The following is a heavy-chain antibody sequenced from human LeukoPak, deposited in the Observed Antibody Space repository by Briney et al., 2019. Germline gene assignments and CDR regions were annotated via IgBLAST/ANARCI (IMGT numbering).Heavy chain of an antibody. CDR3: AKESGYSYGYYFDY. V-gene: IGHV3-30*18. J-gene: IGHJ4*02. CDR2: ISYDGSNK. Sequence: PGRSLRLSCAASGFTFSSYGMHWVRQAPGKGLEWVAVISYDGSNKYYADSVKGRFTISRDNSKNTLYLQMNSLRAEDTAVYYCAKESGYSYGYYFDYWGQGTLVTVSS. CDR1: GFTFSSYG. D-gene: IGHD5-18*01.